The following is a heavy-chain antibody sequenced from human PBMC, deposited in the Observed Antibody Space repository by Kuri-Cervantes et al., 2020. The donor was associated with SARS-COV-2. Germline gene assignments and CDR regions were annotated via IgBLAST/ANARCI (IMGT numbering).Heavy chain of an antibody. Sequence: ETLSLTCAASGFIFDGHGMSWVRKLPGKGLEWVSGINWNGGSTGYADSVKGRFTVSRDNAKNSLTLQMNSLRAEDTAVYFCTRDRSGWPGRKYDYHGLDVWGQGTTVTVSS. J-gene: IGHJ6*02. V-gene: IGHV3-20*04. CDR2: INWNGGST. D-gene: IGHD3-3*01. CDR1: GFIFDGHG. CDR3: TRDRSGWPGRKYDYHGLDV.